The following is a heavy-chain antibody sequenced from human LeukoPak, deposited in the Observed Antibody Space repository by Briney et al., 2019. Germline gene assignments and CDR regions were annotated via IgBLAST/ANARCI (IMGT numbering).Heavy chain of an antibody. Sequence: SETLSLTCAVYGGSFSGYYWSWIRQPPGKGLEWIGEINHSGSTNYNPSLKSRVTISVDTSKNQFSLKLSSVTAADTAVYYCARGPRYYDFWSGYYTGNWFDPWGQGTLVTVSS. CDR3: ARGPRYYDFWSGYYTGNWFDP. CDR2: INHSGST. D-gene: IGHD3-3*01. CDR1: GGSFSGYY. V-gene: IGHV4-34*01. J-gene: IGHJ5*02.